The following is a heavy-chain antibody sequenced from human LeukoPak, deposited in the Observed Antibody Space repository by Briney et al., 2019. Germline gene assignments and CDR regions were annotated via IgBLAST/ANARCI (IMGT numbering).Heavy chain of an antibody. CDR3: ARGGIYYCSSTSCYTGWFDP. J-gene: IGHJ5*02. V-gene: IGHV4-34*01. D-gene: IGHD2-2*02. Sequence: PSETLSLTCAVYGGSISDHYWSWIRQPPGKGLEWIGEINHSGGTNYNPSLKSRVTISVDTSKNQFSLKLSSVTAADTAVYYCARGGIYYCSSTSCYTGWFDPWGQGTLVTVSS. CDR2: INHSGGT. CDR1: GGSISDHY.